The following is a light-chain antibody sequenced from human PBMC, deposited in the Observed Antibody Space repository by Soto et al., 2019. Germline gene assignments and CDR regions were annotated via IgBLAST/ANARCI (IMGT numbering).Light chain of an antibody. CDR2: KAS. CDR3: QQYKSYPRT. V-gene: IGKV1-5*03. CDR1: QSISSW. Sequence: DIQMTQSPSTLSASVGDRVTITCRASQSISSWLAWYQQKPGKAPKLLIYKASGLESGVPSTFSGSGSGTEFTLTISSLQPDDFATYYCQQYKSYPRTFGQGTKVEIK. J-gene: IGKJ1*01.